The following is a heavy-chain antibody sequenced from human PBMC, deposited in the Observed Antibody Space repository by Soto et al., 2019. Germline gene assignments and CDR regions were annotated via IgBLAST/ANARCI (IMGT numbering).Heavy chain of an antibody. D-gene: IGHD6-6*01. CDR1: GFTFSSYA. CDR3: AREGGAHTEQLVGGGFDY. V-gene: IGHV3-30-3*01. CDR2: ISYDGSNK. J-gene: IGHJ4*02. Sequence: GSMRLSCAASGFTFSSYAMHWVRQAPGKGLEWVAVISYDGSNKYYADSVKGRFTISRDNSKNTLYLQMNSLRAEDTAVYYCAREGGAHTEQLVGGGFDYWGPRTLVTLTS.